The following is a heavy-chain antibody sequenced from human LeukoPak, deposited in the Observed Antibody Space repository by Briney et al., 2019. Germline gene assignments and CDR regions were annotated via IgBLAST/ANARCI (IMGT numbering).Heavy chain of an antibody. CDR3: ARSYYYDSSGSQGAYDY. CDR2: INHSGST. J-gene: IGHJ4*02. V-gene: IGHV4-34*01. CDR1: GGSFSGYY. Sequence: SETLSLTCAVYGGSFSGYYWSWIRQPPGKGLEWIGEINHSGSTNYIPSLKSRVTISVDTSKNQFSLKLSSVTAADTAVYYCARSYYYDSSGSQGAYDYWGQGTLVTVSS. D-gene: IGHD3-22*01.